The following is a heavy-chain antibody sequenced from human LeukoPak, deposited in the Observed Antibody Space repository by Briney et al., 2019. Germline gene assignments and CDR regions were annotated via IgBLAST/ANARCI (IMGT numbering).Heavy chain of an antibody. Sequence: GGSLRLSCAASGFTFSSYGMHWVRQAPGKGLEWVAVIWYGGSNKYYADSVKGRFTISRDNSKNTLYLQMNSLRAEDTAVYYCAKDRPIIGTTPGYMDVWGKGTTVTVSS. V-gene: IGHV3-30*02. J-gene: IGHJ6*03. CDR3: AKDRPIIGTTPGYMDV. CDR2: IWYGGSNK. D-gene: IGHD1-7*01. CDR1: GFTFSSYG.